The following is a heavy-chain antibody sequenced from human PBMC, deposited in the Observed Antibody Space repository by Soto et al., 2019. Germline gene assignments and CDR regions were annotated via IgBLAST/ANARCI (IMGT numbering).Heavy chain of an antibody. D-gene: IGHD3-10*01. CDR1: GFTFSTYS. CDR3: ARARYASGCWGFYLDY. CDR2: ISSSISPT. V-gene: IGHV3-48*01. Sequence: EVQLVESGGGLVQPGGSLRLSCAASGFTFSTYSMSWVRQAPGKGLEWVSYISSSISPTHYADSVKGRSTISRDNAKNSLYLQMNSLRAEDTAVYYCARARYASGCWGFYLDYWGQGTLVTVSS. J-gene: IGHJ4*02.